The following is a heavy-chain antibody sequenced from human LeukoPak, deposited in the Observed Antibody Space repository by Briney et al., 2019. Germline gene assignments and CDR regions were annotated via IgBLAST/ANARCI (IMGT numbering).Heavy chain of an antibody. CDR3: ARGRYYDYVWGSYRYGVSADY. D-gene: IGHD3-16*02. CDR1: GGSFSGYY. Sequence: SETLSLTCAVYGGSFSGYYWSWIRQPPGKGLEWIGEINHSGSTNYNPSLKSRVTISVDTSKNQFSLKLSSVTAADTAVYYCARGRYYDYVWGSYRYGVSADYWGQGTLVTVSS. J-gene: IGHJ4*02. V-gene: IGHV4-34*01. CDR2: INHSGST.